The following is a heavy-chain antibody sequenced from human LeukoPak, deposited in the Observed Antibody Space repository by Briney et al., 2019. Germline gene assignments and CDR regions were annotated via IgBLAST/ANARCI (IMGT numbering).Heavy chain of an antibody. CDR3: ARDTGYYSDY. D-gene: IGHD3-9*01. CDR2: IYYSGTT. CDR1: NGSISSGGYY. J-gene: IGHJ4*02. Sequence: SETLSLTSSVSNGSISSGGYYWSWIRQHPEKGLEWIGYIYYSGTTYYNPSLKSRLAISVDTSKNQFSLKLTSVTAADTAVYHCARDTGYYSDYWGQGILVTVSS. V-gene: IGHV4-31*03.